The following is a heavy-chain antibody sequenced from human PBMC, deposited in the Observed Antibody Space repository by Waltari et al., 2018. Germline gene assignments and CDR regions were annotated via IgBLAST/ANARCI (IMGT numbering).Heavy chain of an antibody. CDR2: ISGSGGST. Sequence: EVQLVESGGGLVQPGGSVRLSCAASGFTFSSYAMSWVRPAPGKGVEWVSAISGSGGSTYYADSVKGRFTISRDNSKNTLYLQMNSLRAEDTAVYYCAKGNYYDSSGYPDYWGQGTLVTVSS. CDR1: GFTFSSYA. D-gene: IGHD3-22*01. J-gene: IGHJ4*02. CDR3: AKGNYYDSSGYPDY. V-gene: IGHV3-23*04.